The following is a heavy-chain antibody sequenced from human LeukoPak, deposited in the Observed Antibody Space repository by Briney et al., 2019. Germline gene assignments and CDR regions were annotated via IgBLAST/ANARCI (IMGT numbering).Heavy chain of an antibody. J-gene: IGHJ4*02. V-gene: IGHV1-69*05. Sequence: ASVKVSCKASGGTFNSYAISWVRQAPGQGLEWMGGIIPIFGTANYAQKVQGRVTITTDESTTTAYMELSSLRSEDTAVYYCARARPPSGSHPFDYWGQGTLVTVSS. D-gene: IGHD1-26*01. CDR3: ARARPPSGSHPFDY. CDR2: IIPIFGTA. CDR1: GGTFNSYA.